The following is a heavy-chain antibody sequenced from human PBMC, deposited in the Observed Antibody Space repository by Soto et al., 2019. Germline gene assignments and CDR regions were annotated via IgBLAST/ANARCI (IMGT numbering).Heavy chain of an antibody. CDR1: GFTFSSYT. V-gene: IGHV3-21*01. CDR2: VSTSSTYI. Sequence: EVQLVESGGGLVKPGGSLQLSCASSGFTFSSYTMNWVRQAPGKELEWVSSVSTSSTYIFYADSVQGRFTISRDNAKNSLYLQMHSLRVEDTAVYYCARMRGTTWDMDVWGTGTTVTVSS. D-gene: IGHD1-7*01. J-gene: IGHJ6*03. CDR3: ARMRGTTWDMDV.